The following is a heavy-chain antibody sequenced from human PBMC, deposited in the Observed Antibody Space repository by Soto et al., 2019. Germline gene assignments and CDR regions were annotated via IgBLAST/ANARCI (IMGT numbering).Heavy chain of an antibody. Sequence: SVKVSCKASGGTFSSYAISWVRQAPGQGLEWMGGIIPLFGTPNYAQRFQGRVTITADESTSTAYMELSRLRSEDTAVYYCARDRDDYGSGNYYNRIDFWGQGTLVTVSS. CDR1: GGTFSSYA. J-gene: IGHJ4*02. V-gene: IGHV1-69*13. CDR3: ARDRDDYGSGNYYNRIDF. CDR2: IIPLFGTP. D-gene: IGHD3-10*01.